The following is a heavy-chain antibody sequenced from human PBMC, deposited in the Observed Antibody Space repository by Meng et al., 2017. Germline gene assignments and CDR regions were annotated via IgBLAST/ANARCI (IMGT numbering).Heavy chain of an antibody. Sequence: GPGLVHPAQIPELPCGISGDSVSNHTAAWAWIRLSRMRSLEWLGRTYYRSKWYNDYSASVKSRITINPATPKNQFSLQLNSVTPKDTAVYFCARGVVYAISYFDYWGQGTLVTVSS. D-gene: IGHD2-8*01. CDR1: GDSVSNHTAA. CDR3: ARGVVYAISYFDY. V-gene: IGHV6-1*01. CDR2: TYYRSKWYN. J-gene: IGHJ4*02.